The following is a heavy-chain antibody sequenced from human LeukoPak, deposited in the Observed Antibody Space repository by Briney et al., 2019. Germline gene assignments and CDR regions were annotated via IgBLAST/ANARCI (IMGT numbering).Heavy chain of an antibody. CDR1: EFSVGSNY. D-gene: IGHD1-26*01. CDR3: AGPGVVGASHYFNY. CDR2: ISSSSSYI. V-gene: IGHV3-21*01. J-gene: IGHJ4*02. Sequence: KSGGSLRLSCAASEFSVGSNYMNWVRQAPGKGLEWVSSISSSSSYIYYADSVKGRFTISRDNAKNSLYLQMNSLRAEGTAVYYCAGPGVVGASHYFNYWGQGTLVTVSS.